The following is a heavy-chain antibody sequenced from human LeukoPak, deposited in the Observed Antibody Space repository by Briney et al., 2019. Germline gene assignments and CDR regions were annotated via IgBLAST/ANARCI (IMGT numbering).Heavy chain of an antibody. CDR3: ARVIGYSGYETFDY. D-gene: IGHD5-12*01. V-gene: IGHV1-69*13. CDR1: GGTFSSCA. CDR2: IIPIFGTA. Sequence: ASVKVSCKASGGTFSSCAISWVRQAPGQGLEWMGGIIPIFGTANYAQKFQGRVTITADESTSTAYMELSSLRSEDTAVYYCARVIGYSGYETFDYWGQGTLVTVSS. J-gene: IGHJ4*02.